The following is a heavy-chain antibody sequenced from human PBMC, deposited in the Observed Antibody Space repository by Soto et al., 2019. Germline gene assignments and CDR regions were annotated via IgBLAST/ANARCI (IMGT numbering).Heavy chain of an antibody. CDR2: IYYSGRT. Sequence: QVQLQESGPGLVKPSETLSLTCTVSGGSISSYYWSWIRQPPGKGLEWIGYIYYSGRTNYNPSLKSRVTISVDPSKNQFSLKLNSMTAADTAVYYCARHNYGSGSTYFDYWGQGTLVTVSS. J-gene: IGHJ4*02. CDR3: ARHNYGSGSTYFDY. V-gene: IGHV4-59*08. CDR1: GGSISSYY. D-gene: IGHD3-10*01.